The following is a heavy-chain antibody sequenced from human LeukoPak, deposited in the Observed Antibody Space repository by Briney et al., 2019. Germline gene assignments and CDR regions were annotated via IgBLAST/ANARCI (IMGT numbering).Heavy chain of an antibody. D-gene: IGHD3-10*01. CDR3: ARKPWFGELGPDYYYGMDV. CDR2: INSDGSST. CDR1: GFTFSSYW. Sequence: GGSLRLSCAASGFTFSSYWMHWVRQAPGKGLVWVSRINSDGSSTSYADSVKGRFTISRDNAKNTLYLQMNCLRAEDTAVYYCARKPWFGELGPDYYYGMDVWGKGTTVTVSS. J-gene: IGHJ6*04. V-gene: IGHV3-74*01.